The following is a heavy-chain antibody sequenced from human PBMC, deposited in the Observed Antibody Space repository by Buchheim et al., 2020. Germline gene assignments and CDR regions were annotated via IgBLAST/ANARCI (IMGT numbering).Heavy chain of an antibody. V-gene: IGHV4-39*07. CDR1: GGSISSSSYY. Sequence: QLQLQESGPGLVKPSETLSLTCTVSGGSISSSSYYWSWIRQPPGGGLEWIGEINDRGSTNYNPSLKSRVIMSVDTSKNQFSLTLASMTAADTGLYYCARGGSYTNYALDYWGQGTL. J-gene: IGHJ4*02. D-gene: IGHD4-11*01. CDR3: ARGGSYTNYALDY. CDR2: INDRGST.